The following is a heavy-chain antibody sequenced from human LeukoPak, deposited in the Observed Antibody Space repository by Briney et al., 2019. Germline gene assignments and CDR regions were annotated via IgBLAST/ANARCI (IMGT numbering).Heavy chain of an antibody. V-gene: IGHV1-8*03. CDR2: MNPNSGNT. D-gene: IGHD6-19*01. Sequence: ASVKVSCKAPGYTFTSHDINWVRQATGQGLEWMGWMNPNSGNTGYAQKFQCRVTITRKTSISTAYTELSSLRSEDTAVYYCARDDKAGFDYWGQGTLVTVSS. CDR3: ARDDKAGFDY. CDR1: GYTFTSHD. J-gene: IGHJ4*02.